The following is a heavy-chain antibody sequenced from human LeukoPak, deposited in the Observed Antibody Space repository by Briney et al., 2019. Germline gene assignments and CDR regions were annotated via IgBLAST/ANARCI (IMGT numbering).Heavy chain of an antibody. Sequence: GASVKVSCKASGYTFTGYFMHWVRQAPGQGLEWMGWINPNSGGTNYAQKFQGRVTMTRDTSISTAYMELSRLRSDDTAVYHCARGGDSSGWEFDYWGQGTLVTVSS. CDR3: ARGGDSSGWEFDY. CDR2: INPNSGGT. CDR1: GYTFTGYF. V-gene: IGHV1-2*02. J-gene: IGHJ4*02. D-gene: IGHD6-19*01.